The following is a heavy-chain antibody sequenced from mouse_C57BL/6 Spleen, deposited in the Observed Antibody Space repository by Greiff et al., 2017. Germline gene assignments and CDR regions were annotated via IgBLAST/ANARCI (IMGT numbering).Heavy chain of an antibody. CDR2: IYPGDGDT. CDR3: ARYCNYDDY. CDR1: GYAFSSSC. J-gene: IGHJ2*01. V-gene: IGHV1-82*01. Sequence: QVQLQQSGPELVKPGASVKISCKASGYAFSSSCINWVKQRHGTGLEWIGRIYPGDGDTNYNGKFKGKATLTSDKSSSSAYMQLSSRTAEDFAVDFCARYCNYDDYWGQGTTLTVSS.